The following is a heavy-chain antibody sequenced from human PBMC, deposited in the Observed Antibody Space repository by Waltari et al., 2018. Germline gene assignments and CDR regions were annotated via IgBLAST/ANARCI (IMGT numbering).Heavy chain of an antibody. CDR1: GFTFSSYG. Sequence: QVQLVESGGGVVQPGRSLRLSCAASGFTFSSYGMHWVRQAPGKGLEWVAVIWYDGSNKYYADSVKGRFTISRDNSKNTLYRQMNSRRSEDTAVYYCAREVYSSSPVDYWGQGTLVTVSS. D-gene: IGHD6-6*01. CDR2: IWYDGSNK. J-gene: IGHJ4*02. V-gene: IGHV3-33*01. CDR3: AREVYSSSPVDY.